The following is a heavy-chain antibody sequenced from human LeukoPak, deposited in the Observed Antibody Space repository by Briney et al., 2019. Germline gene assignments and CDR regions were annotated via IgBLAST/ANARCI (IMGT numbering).Heavy chain of an antibody. D-gene: IGHD1-1*01. CDR3: ARDPRTVRI. J-gene: IGHJ4*02. V-gene: IGHV3-23*01. CDR2: ISESGGST. Sequence: GGSLRLSCVGSGFSLRNYAMTWVRQAPGKGFEFVSGISESGGSTFYADSVKGRFTISRDNSKNTLFLQMDSLRVEDTAIYYCARDPRTVRIWGQGTLVTVSS. CDR1: GFSLRNYA.